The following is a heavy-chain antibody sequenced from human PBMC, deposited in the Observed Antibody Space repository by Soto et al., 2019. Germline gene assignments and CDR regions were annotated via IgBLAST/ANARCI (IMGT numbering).Heavy chain of an antibody. V-gene: IGHV3-66*04. J-gene: IGHJ4*02. CDR2: IYSGGST. D-gene: IGHD6-19*01. Sequence: GGSLRLSCAASGFTVSSNYMSWVRQAPGKGLEWVSVIYSGGSTYYADSVKGRFTISRDNSKNTLYLQMNSLRAEDTAVYYCARHSQEAVAGIYYFDYWGQGTLVTVSS. CDR3: ARHSQEAVAGIYYFDY. CDR1: GFTVSSNY.